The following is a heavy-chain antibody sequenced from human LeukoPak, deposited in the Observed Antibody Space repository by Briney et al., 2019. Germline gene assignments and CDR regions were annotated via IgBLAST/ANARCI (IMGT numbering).Heavy chain of an antibody. J-gene: IGHJ6*03. CDR2: IYYSGST. CDR3: ASTQGYYYYYMDV. V-gene: IGHV4-59*01. CDR1: GGSISSYY. Sequence: PSETLSLTCTVSGGSISSYYWSWIRQPPGKGLEWIGYIYYSGSTNYNPSLKSRVTISVDTSKNQFSLKLSSVTAADTAVYYCASTQGYYYYYMDVWGKGTTVTVSS.